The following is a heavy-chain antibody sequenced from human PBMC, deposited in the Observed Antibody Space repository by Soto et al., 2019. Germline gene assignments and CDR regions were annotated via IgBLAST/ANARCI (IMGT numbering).Heavy chain of an antibody. CDR3: TRLQRRWLSSDP. J-gene: IGHJ5*02. V-gene: IGHV4-39*01. CDR2: IYYTGTS. Sequence: PSETLSLTCTVSGGSISNSSYYWCWIRQPPGKGLEWIGHIYYTGTSYSNPSLKGRVTLSVDTSKNQFSLKLNSMTAADTAVFYCTRLQRRWLSSDPWGQGTLVTVSS. CDR1: GGSISNSSYY. D-gene: IGHD2-2*01.